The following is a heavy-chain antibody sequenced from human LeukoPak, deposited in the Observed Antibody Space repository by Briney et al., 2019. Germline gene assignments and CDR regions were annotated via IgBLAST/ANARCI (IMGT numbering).Heavy chain of an antibody. CDR2: IYYSGST. CDR1: GGSISSSSYY. J-gene: IGHJ3*01. D-gene: IGHD3-10*01. Sequence: PSETLSLTCTVSGGSISSSSYYWSWIRQPPGKGLEWIGYIYYSGSTNYNPSLKSRVTISVDTSKNHFSLKLNSVTAADTAVYYCAKPSNYYGSATDAFDFWGQGTMVTVSS. CDR3: AKPSNYYGSATDAFDF. V-gene: IGHV4-61*03.